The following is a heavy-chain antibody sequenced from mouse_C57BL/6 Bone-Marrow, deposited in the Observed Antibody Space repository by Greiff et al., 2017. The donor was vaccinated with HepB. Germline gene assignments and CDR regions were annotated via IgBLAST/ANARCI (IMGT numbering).Heavy chain of an antibody. D-gene: IGHD1-1*01. Sequence: VQLKESGGGLVQPGESLKLSCESNEYEFPSHDMSWVRKTPEKRLELVAAINSDGGSTYYPDTMERRFIISRDNTKKTLYLQISSLRSEDTALYYCARPFLTSAWFAYWGQGTLVTVSA. V-gene: IGHV5-2*01. CDR3: ARPFLTSAWFAY. CDR2: INSDGGST. CDR1: EYEFPSHD. J-gene: IGHJ3*01.